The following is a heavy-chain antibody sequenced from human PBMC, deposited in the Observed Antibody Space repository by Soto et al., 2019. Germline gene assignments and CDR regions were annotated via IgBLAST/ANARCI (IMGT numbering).Heavy chain of an antibody. V-gene: IGHV3-23*01. J-gene: IGHJ4*02. CDR2: ISGSGGST. CDR1: GFTFGSYA. D-gene: IGHD2-21*02. CDR3: AKDRAHIVVVTAVGGNDY. Sequence: GGSRRLSCAPSGFTFGSYAMSWVRQAPGKGLEWVSAISGSGGSTYYADSVKGRFTISRDNSKNTLYLQMISLRAEDTAVYYCAKDRAHIVVVTAVGGNDYWGQGTLVTVSS.